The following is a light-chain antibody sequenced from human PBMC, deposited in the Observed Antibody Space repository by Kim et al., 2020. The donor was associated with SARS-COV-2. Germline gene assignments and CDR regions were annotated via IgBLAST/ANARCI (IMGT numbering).Light chain of an antibody. J-gene: IGLJ1*01. V-gene: IGLV1-40*01. Sequence: VPSSCTVSSSNIGAGYDVHWYQQLPGTAPKLLIYGNSDRPSWVPDRFSGSTSGTSASLAITGLQAEDEADYYCQSYDTSRSGTYVFGTGTKVTVL. CDR3: QSYDTSRSGTYV. CDR2: GNS. CDR1: SSNIGAGYD.